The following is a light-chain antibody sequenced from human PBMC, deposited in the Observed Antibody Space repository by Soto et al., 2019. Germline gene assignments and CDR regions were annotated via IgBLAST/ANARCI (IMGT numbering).Light chain of an antibody. J-gene: IGKJ5*01. V-gene: IGKV3-11*01. CDR1: QSVSGH. CDR3: QQRSNWPPIS. Sequence: EIVLPQSPATLSLSPGDTTTLSCRASQSVSGHLAWYQQTPGQALRLLIHDTSNRATGIPARFSGIWSGTAFTLTISSLEPEDFAVYYCQQRSNWPPISFGQGTRLEIK. CDR2: DTS.